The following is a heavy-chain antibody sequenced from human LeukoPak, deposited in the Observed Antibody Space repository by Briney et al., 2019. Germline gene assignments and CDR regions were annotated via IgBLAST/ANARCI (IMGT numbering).Heavy chain of an antibody. J-gene: IGHJ4*02. CDR2: INNDGSIT. Sequence: GGSLRLSCAASGSIFSRYWMHWVRQAPGKELVWVSRINNDGSITNSADSVKGRFTISRDNAKDMLYLQMDSLGVEDTAIYYCARGPSVLGAIDNWGQGTLVAVSS. CDR3: ARGPSVLGAIDN. D-gene: IGHD3-10*01. V-gene: IGHV3-74*01. CDR1: GSIFSRYW.